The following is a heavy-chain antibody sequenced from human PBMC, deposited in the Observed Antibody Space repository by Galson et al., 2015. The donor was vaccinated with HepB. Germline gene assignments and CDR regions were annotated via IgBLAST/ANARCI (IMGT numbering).Heavy chain of an antibody. J-gene: IGHJ6*02. D-gene: IGHD5-24*01. CDR3: ARGGGQRLLRYYDVTDI. CDR1: GFTFSNYY. CDR2: IKQDESEE. Sequence: SLRLSCAASGFTFSNYYMNWVRQAPGKGLEWVANIKQDESEEDYADSARGRFTISRDNAKNSLYLQMNSLRAGVTAVDYCARGGGQRLLRYYDVTDIWHQGTTVTVS. V-gene: IGHV3-7*01.